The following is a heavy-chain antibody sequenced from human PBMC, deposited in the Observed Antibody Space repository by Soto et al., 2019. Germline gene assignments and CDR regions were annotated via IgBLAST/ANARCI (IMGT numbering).Heavy chain of an antibody. J-gene: IGHJ5*01. CDR3: ARKNGSFRSWFDS. CDR1: GGSISSRSYS. D-gene: IGHD3-10*01. Sequence: PSGTVSLTCTVSGGSISSRSYSWGWIRQPPGKGLEWIGGIYYSGTTFYSPSLNSRVIISVDTSKNQFSLKLSSVTAADTAMYYCARKNGSFRSWFDSWGQGTLVTVSS. CDR2: IYYSGTT. V-gene: IGHV4-39*01.